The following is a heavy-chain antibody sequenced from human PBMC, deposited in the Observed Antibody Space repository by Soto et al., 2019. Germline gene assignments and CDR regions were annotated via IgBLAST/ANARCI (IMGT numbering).Heavy chain of an antibody. CDR2: IYYSGST. V-gene: IGHV4-39*01. CDR1: GGSISSSSYY. J-gene: IGHJ4*02. CDR3: ARQPTYYDILTGYQNSEFDY. Sequence: QLQLQESGPGLVKPSETLSLTCTVSGGSISSSSYYWGWIRQPPGKGLEWIGSIYYSGSTYYNPSLKSRVTISVDTSKNQFYLKLSSVTAADTAVYYCARQPTYYDILTGYQNSEFDYWGQGTLVTVSS. D-gene: IGHD3-9*01.